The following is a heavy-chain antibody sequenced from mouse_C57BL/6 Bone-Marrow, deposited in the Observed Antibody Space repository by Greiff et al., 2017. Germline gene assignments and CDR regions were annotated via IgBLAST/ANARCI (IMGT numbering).Heavy chain of an antibody. CDR2: IYPGNSDT. V-gene: IGHV1-5*01. CDR1: GYTFTSYW. D-gene: IGHD1-1*01. CDR3: TRRYGSSYRWYFDV. Sequence: EVQLQQSGTVLARPGASVKMSCKTSGYTFTSYWMHWVKQRPGQGLEWIGAIYPGNSDTSYNQKFKGKAKLTAVTSASTAYMELSSLTNEDSAVYYCTRRYGSSYRWYFDVWGTGTTVTVSS. J-gene: IGHJ1*03.